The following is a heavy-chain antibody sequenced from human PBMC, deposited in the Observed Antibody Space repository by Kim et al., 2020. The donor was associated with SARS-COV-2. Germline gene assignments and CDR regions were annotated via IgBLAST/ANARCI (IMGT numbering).Heavy chain of an antibody. CDR1: GYTFTGYY. CDR3: ARSPGPIVVVPAARDWYFDL. Sequence: ASVKVSCKASGYTFTGYYMHWVRQAPGQGLEWMGWINPNSGGTNYAQKFQGWVTMTRDTSISTAYMELSRLRSDDTAVYYCARSPGPIVVVPAARDWYFDLWGRGTLVTVSS. D-gene: IGHD2-2*01. J-gene: IGHJ2*01. CDR2: INPNSGGT. V-gene: IGHV1-2*04.